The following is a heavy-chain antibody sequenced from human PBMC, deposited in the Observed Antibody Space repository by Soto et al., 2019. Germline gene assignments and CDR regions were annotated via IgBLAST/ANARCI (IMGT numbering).Heavy chain of an antibody. CDR1: GYSFTSYW. CDR2: IYPGDSDT. D-gene: IGHD3-22*01. CDR3: ASSTYYYDSSGYSPLDY. J-gene: IGHJ4*02. V-gene: IGHV5-51*01. Sequence: GASLKISWKGSGYSFTSYWIGWVRQMPGKGLERMGIIYPGDSDTRYSPSFQGQVTISADKSISTAYLQWSSLKASDTAMYYCASSTYYYDSSGYSPLDYWGQGTLVPVSS.